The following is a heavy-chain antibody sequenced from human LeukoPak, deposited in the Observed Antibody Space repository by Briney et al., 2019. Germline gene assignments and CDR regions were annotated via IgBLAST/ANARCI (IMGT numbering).Heavy chain of an antibody. J-gene: IGHJ5*02. CDR3: ARDHGDYGNWFDP. CDR2: INPNSGGT. Sequence: GASVKVSCKASGYTFTGYYMHWVRQAPGQGLEWMGWINPNSGGTNYAQKFQGRVTMTRDTSISTAYMELSRLRSDDTAVYYCARDHGDYGNWFDPWGQGTLVPVSS. D-gene: IGHD4-17*01. CDR1: GYTFTGYY. V-gene: IGHV1-2*02.